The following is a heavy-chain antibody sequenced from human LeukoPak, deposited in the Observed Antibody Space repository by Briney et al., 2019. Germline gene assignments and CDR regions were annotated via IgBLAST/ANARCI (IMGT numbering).Heavy chain of an antibody. V-gene: IGHV3-7*01. Sequence: GGSLRLSCAASGFTFSSYWMSWVRQAPGKGLEWVANIKQDGSEKYYVDSVKGRFTISRDNAKNSLYLQMNSLRAEDTAVYYCARVSFLSRLGVWGSYRYGFDPWGQGTLVTVSS. CDR2: IKQDGSEK. CDR3: ARVSFLSRLGVWGSYRYGFDP. J-gene: IGHJ5*02. CDR1: GFTFSSYW. D-gene: IGHD3-16*02.